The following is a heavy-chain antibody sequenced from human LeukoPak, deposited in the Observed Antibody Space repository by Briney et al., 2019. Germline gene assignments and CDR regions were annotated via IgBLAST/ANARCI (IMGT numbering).Heavy chain of an antibody. CDR3: ARDFHRVPADYYYMDV. CDR1: GGSFNGYY. CDR2: INHSGST. J-gene: IGHJ6*03. D-gene: IGHD2-2*01. V-gene: IGHV4-34*01. Sequence: WETLALTRAVYGGSFNGYYCSWIPQPPGKGLEWVGDINHSGSTNYNPSLKRRVTISLDTPENQFSLNVSALTAAATAVYYSARDFHRVPADYYYMDVWGKGTTVTVSS.